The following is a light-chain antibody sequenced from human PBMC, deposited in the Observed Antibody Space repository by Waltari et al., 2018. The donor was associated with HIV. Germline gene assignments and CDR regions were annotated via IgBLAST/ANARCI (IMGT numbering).Light chain of an antibody. CDR1: SSNIGAAYA. Sequence: QSVLTQPPSVSGAPGQRVTLSCTGSSSNIGAAYAVHWYQQLPGTAPKLLIYGNSNRPSGVPDRFSGSKSGTSASLAITGLQAEDEADYYCQSYDSSLSVWVFGGGTKLTVL. V-gene: IGLV1-40*01. CDR3: QSYDSSLSVWV. CDR2: GNS. J-gene: IGLJ3*02.